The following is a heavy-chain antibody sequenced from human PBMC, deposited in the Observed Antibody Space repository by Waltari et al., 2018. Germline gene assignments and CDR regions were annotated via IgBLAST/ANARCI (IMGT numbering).Heavy chain of an antibody. D-gene: IGHD5-18*01. Sequence: QVQLVESGGGVVQPGRSLRLSCAASGFTFSSYAMHWVRQAPGKGLEWVAVISYDGSNKYYADSVKGRFTISTDDSKITLYLQMNSLTEDDSAIYYCAKWDTAMVGWGQGTQVTVSS. CDR1: GFTFSSYA. V-gene: IGHV3-30-3*02. CDR2: ISYDGSNK. CDR3: AKWDTAMVG. J-gene: IGHJ4*02.